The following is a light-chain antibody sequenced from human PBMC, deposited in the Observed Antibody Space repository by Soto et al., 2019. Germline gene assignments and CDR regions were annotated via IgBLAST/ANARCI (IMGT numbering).Light chain of an antibody. CDR3: SSYTSDSTL. V-gene: IGLV2-14*01. CDR2: EVS. J-gene: IGLJ2*01. CDR1: SSDVGGYNY. Sequence: QSALTQPASVSGSPGQSITISCTGTSSDVGGYNYVSWYQQYPGKAPKLMIYEVSNWPSGVSNRFSGSKSGNTASLTISGLQAEDEADYYCSSYTSDSTLFGGGTKVTVL.